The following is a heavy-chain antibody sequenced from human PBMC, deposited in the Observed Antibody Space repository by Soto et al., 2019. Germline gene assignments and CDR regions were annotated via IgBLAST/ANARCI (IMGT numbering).Heavy chain of an antibody. CDR2: INPSGGST. J-gene: IGHJ6*02. D-gene: IGHD6-13*01. CDR3: ARGGAXAGTPWNYYYYYYGMDV. V-gene: IGHV1-46*01. CDR1: GYTFTSYY. Sequence: GASVKVSCKASGYTFTSYYMHWVRQAPGQGLEWMGIINPSGGSTSYAQKFQGRVTMTRDTSTSTVYMELSSLRSEDTAVYYCARGGAXAGTPWNYYYYYYGMDVWGQGTTVTVSS.